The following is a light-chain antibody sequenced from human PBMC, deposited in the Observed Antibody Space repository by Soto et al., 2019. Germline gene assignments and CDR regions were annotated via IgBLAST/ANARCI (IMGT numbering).Light chain of an antibody. Sequence: QSALTQPASVSGSPGQSITISCTGTSSDVGSYNLVSWYQQHPGKAPKLMIYEVSKRHSGVSNRFSGSKSGNTASLTISGLQAEDEADYYCCLYAGSSTLVFGGGTKLTVL. CDR3: CLYAGSSTLV. V-gene: IGLV2-23*02. J-gene: IGLJ3*02. CDR1: SSDVGSYNL. CDR2: EVS.